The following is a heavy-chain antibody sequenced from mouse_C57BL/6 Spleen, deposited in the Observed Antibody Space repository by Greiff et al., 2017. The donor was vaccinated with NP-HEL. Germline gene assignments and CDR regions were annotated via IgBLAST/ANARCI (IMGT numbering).Heavy chain of an antibody. CDR1: GFTFSSYT. D-gene: IGHD1-1*01. V-gene: IGHV5-9*01. Sequence: DVMLVESGGGLVKPGGSLKLSCAASGFTFSSYTMSWVRQTPEKRLEWVATISGGGGNTYYPDSVKGRFTISRDNAKNTLYLQMSSLRSEDTALYYCARQDYGSYFDYWGQGTTLTVSS. J-gene: IGHJ2*01. CDR3: ARQDYGSYFDY. CDR2: ISGGGGNT.